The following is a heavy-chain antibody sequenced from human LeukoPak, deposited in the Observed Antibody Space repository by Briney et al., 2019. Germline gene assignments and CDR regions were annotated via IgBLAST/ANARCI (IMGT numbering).Heavy chain of an antibody. Sequence: GGSLRLSCAASGFTFSSYEMNWVRHAPGKGLEWVSYITIGGGSMYYADSVKGRFTISRDNAKNSLYLQMNSLRAEDTAVYYCARVRSYFNWFDPWGQGTLVTVSS. J-gene: IGHJ5*02. D-gene: IGHD1-26*01. CDR3: ARVRSYFNWFDP. CDR1: GFTFSSYE. V-gene: IGHV3-48*03. CDR2: ITIGGGSM.